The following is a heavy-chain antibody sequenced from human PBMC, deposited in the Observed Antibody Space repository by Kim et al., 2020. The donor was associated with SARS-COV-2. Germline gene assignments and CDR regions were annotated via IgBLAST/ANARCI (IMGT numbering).Heavy chain of an antibody. CDR3: AKEKALLGGYYRGGMDV. D-gene: IGHD3-9*01. V-gene: IGHV3-23*01. CDR2: ISGSGGST. CDR1: GFTFSSYA. J-gene: IGHJ6*02. Sequence: GGSLRLSCAASGFTFSSYAMSWVRQAPGKGLEWVSAISGSGGSTYYADSVKGRFTISRDNSKNTLYLQMNSLRAEDTAVYYCAKEKALLGGYYRGGMDVWGQGTTVTVSS.